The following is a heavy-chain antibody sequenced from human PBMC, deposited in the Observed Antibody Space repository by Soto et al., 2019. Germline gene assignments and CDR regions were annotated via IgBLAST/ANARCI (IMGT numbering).Heavy chain of an antibody. Sequence: GASVKVSCKASGYTFTSYEINWVRQATGQGLERMGWMNPNSGNTGYAQKFQGRVTMTEDTSINTAYMELSSLRSEDTAVYYCATSTDRGYCSGGSCYYYGMDVWGQGTSVTVSS. CDR2: MNPNSGNT. J-gene: IGHJ6*02. D-gene: IGHD2-15*01. V-gene: IGHV1-8*01. CDR1: GYTFTSYE. CDR3: ATSTDRGYCSGGSCYYYGMDV.